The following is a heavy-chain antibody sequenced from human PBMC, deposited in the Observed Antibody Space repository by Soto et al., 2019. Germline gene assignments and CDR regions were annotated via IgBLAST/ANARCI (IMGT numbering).Heavy chain of an antibody. CDR1: GFTFSSYA. D-gene: IGHD3-22*01. V-gene: IGHV3-23*01. J-gene: IGHJ4*02. Sequence: GGSLRLSCAASGFTFSSYAMSWVRQAPGKGLEWVSAISRSGGSTYYADSVKGRFTISRDNSKNTLYLQMNSLRAEDTAVYYCAKDLGTYDSSGYYVSYFDYWGQGTLVTVSS. CDR2: ISRSGGST. CDR3: AKDLGTYDSSGYYVSYFDY.